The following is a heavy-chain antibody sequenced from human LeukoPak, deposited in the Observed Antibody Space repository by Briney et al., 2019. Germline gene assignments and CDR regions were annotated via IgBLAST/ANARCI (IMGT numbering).Heavy chain of an antibody. D-gene: IGHD2-2*01. V-gene: IGHV3-30*04. CDR1: GFTFSSYA. J-gene: IGHJ3*02. CDR2: ISYDGSNK. Sequence: GGSLRLSCAASGFTFSSYAMHWVRQAPGKGLEWVAVISYDGSNKYYADSVKGRFTISRDNAKNSLYLQMNSLRAEDTAVYYCASSGFGYCSSTSCLNEDAFDIWGQGTMVTVSS. CDR3: ASSGFGYCSSTSCLNEDAFDI.